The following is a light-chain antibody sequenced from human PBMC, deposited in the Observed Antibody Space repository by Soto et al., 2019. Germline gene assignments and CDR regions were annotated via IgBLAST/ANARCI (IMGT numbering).Light chain of an antibody. CDR2: DVS. CDR1: SGDFGDHQL. J-gene: IGLJ3*02. V-gene: IGLV2-18*01. Sequence: QSALTQPPSVSGSPGQSVTISCTGSSGDFGDHQLVSWYQQPPGTAPKLLISDVSNRPSGVPDRFSGSKSGTSASLAISGLQSEDEADYYCAAWDDSLNGRVFGGGTKLTVL. CDR3: AAWDDSLNGRV.